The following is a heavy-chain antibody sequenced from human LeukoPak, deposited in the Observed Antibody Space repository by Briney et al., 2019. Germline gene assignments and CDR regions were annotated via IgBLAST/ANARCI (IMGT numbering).Heavy chain of an antibody. CDR2: IYYSGST. V-gene: IGHV4-39*01. Sequence: SETLSLTCTVSGGSISSSSYYWGWIRQPPGKGLEWIGSIYYSGSTYYNPSLKSRVTISVDTSKNQFSLKLSSVTAADTAVYYCASPPTTVTTLGGYYFDYWGPGTLVTVSS. CDR3: ASPPTTVTTLGGYYFDY. D-gene: IGHD4-17*01. CDR1: GGSISSSSYY. J-gene: IGHJ4*02.